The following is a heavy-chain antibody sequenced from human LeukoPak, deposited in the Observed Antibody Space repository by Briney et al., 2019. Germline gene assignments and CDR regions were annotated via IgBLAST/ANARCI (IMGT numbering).Heavy chain of an antibody. Sequence: GGSLRLSCAASGFTFSTYAMHWVRQAPGKGLEYVSAISSNGGNTYYEDSVKGRFTISRDNSKNTLYLQMNSLRAEDTAVYYCARSPPTMVRGRIDYWGQGTLVTVSS. CDR1: GFTFSTYA. D-gene: IGHD3-10*01. CDR2: ISSNGGNT. CDR3: ARSPPTMVRGRIDY. V-gene: IGHV3-64*02. J-gene: IGHJ4*02.